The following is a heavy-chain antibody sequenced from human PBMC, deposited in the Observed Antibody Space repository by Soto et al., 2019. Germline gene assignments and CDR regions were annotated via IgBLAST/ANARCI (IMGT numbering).Heavy chain of an antibody. J-gene: IGHJ5*02. CDR3: ARKFSGLYSGFGP. CDR1: GDSISNYY. Sequence: LSLTCTVSGDSISNYYWNWIRQPPGKGLEWIGSIYYGGTSHNPSLKSRVTISIDTSKNHFSLKLGSVTAADTAVYYCARKFSGLYSGFGPWGQGILVTVSS. CDR2: IYYGGT. V-gene: IGHV4-59*01. D-gene: IGHD6-19*01.